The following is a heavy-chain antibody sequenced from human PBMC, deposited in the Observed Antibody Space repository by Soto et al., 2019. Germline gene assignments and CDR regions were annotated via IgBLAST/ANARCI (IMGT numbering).Heavy chain of an antibody. CDR3: ATEGYCTNGVCYTSLWPPNY. D-gene: IGHD2-8*01. J-gene: IGHJ4*02. V-gene: IGHV1-24*01. Sequence: ASVKVSCKVSGYTLTELSMHWVRQAPGKGLEWMGGFDPEDGETIYAQKFQGRVTMTEDTSTDTAYMELSSLRSEDTAVYYCATEGYCTNGVCYTSLWPPNYWGQGTLVTVSS. CDR1: GYTLTELS. CDR2: FDPEDGET.